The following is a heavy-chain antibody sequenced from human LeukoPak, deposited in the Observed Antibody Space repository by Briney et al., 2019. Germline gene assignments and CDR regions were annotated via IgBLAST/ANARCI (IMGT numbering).Heavy chain of an antibody. CDR2: IYYSGIT. J-gene: IGHJ5*02. CDR1: GDSISSRSYY. CDR3: ARNDRLWFGEYWFDP. V-gene: IGHV4-61*05. D-gene: IGHD3-10*01. Sequence: SETLSLTCTVSGDSISSRSYYWGWIRQPPGKGLEWIGYIYYSGITNYNPSLKSRVTISIDTSKNQFSLKLTSVTAADTAVYYCARNDRLWFGEYWFDPWGQGTLVTVSS.